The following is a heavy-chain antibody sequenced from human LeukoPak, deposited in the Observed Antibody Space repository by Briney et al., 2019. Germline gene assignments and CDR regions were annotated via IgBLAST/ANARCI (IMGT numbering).Heavy chain of an antibody. D-gene: IGHD3-9*01. CDR3: ARAGGYDILTGYDHNYFDY. J-gene: IGHJ4*02. CDR2: IWYDGNNK. CDR1: GFTFSSYG. Sequence: GGSLRLSCAASGFTFSSYGMHWVRQAPGKGLEWVAVIWYDGNNKYYADSVKGRFTISRDNSKNTLYPQMNSLRAEDTAVYYCARAGGYDILTGYDHNYFDYWGQGTLVTVSS. V-gene: IGHV3-33*01.